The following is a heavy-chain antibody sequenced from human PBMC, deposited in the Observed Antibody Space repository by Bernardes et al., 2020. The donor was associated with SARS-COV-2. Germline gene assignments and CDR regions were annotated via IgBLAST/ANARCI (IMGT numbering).Heavy chain of an antibody. Sequence: GGSLRLPCGASGFTFANYWLSWFRQAPGQGRDWVANINQEGQQNFHVASVRGRLTITRDNAKNSLYLQMNSLRGGDTAVYYCARSFGRSSIDYWGRGTLVSDSS. D-gene: IGHD6-6*01. V-gene: IGHV3-7*05. CDR3: ARSFGRSSIDY. J-gene: IGHJ4*02. CDR2: INQEGQQN. CDR1: GFTFANYW.